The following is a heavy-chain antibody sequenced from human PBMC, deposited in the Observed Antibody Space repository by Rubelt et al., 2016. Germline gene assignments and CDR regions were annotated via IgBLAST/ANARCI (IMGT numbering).Heavy chain of an antibody. Sequence: QVQLVESGGGVVQPGRSLRLSCVGSGFTFSTYAMHWVRQAPGRGLEWVAVISYDGNNKYYADSVKGRFTTSRDNSKNTLLLQMNSLRAEDTAVYYCVRGNSGSYFSYPYDYWGQGTLVTASS. D-gene: IGHD1-26*01. CDR2: ISYDGNNK. V-gene: IGHV3-30*04. J-gene: IGHJ4*02. CDR1: GFTFSTYA. CDR3: VRGNSGSYFSYPYDY.